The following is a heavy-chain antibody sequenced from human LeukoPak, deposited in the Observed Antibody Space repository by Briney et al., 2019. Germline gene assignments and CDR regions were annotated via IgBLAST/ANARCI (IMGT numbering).Heavy chain of an antibody. J-gene: IGHJ5*02. Sequence: GESLKISCKGSGYSFTSYWIGWVRQMPGKGLGWMGIIYPGDSDTRYSPSFQGQVTISADKSISTAYLQWSSLKASDTAMYYCARHWDPRLRYGDYPMDTYNWFDPWGQGTLVTVSS. CDR3: ARHWDPRLRYGDYPMDTYNWFDP. D-gene: IGHD4-17*01. CDR1: GYSFTSYW. V-gene: IGHV5-51*01. CDR2: IYPGDSDT.